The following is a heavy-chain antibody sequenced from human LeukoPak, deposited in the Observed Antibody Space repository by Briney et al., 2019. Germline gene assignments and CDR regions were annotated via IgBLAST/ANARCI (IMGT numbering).Heavy chain of an antibody. CDR3: AKELVVVAATGYRFDY. CDR1: GFTFSSYG. D-gene: IGHD2-15*01. J-gene: IGHJ4*02. V-gene: IGHV3-30*02. Sequence: GGSLRLSCAASGFTFSSYGMHWVRQAPGKGLDWVAFIRYDGSNKYYADSVKGRFTISRDNSKNTLYLQMNSLRAEDTAVYYCAKELVVVAATGYRFDYWGQGTLVTVSS. CDR2: IRYDGSNK.